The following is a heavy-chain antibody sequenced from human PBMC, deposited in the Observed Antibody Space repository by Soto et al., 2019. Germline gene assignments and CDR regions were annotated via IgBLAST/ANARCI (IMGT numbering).Heavy chain of an antibody. V-gene: IGHV1-46*01. CDR2: INPSGGST. D-gene: IGHD3-10*01. CDR1: GYTFTSYY. J-gene: IGHJ6*02. CDR3: ARDRHYYGSGSYYVYYYYGMDV. Sequence: ASVKVSCKASGYTFTSYYMHWVRQAPGQGLEWMGIINPSGGSTSYAQKFQGRVTMTRDTSTSTVYMELSSLRSEDTAVYYCARDRHYYGSGSYYVYYYYGMDVWGQGTTVTVSS.